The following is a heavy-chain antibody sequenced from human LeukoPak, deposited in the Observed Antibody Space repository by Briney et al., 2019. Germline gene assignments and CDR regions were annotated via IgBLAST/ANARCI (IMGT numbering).Heavy chain of an antibody. CDR2: INWNGGST. CDR1: GFTFDDYG. D-gene: IGHD2-15*01. V-gene: IGHV3-20*04. Sequence: PGGSLRLSCAASGFTFDDYGMSWVRQAPGKGLEWVSGINWNGGSTGYADSVKGRFTISRDNAKNSLYLQMNGLRAEDTALYYCARDMCSGGSCYSESEPDYWGQGTLVTVSS. J-gene: IGHJ4*02. CDR3: ARDMCSGGSCYSESEPDY.